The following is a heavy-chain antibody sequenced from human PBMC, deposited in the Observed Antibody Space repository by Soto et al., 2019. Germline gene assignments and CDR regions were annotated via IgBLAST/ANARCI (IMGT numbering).Heavy chain of an antibody. D-gene: IGHD3-22*01. V-gene: IGHV3-23*01. J-gene: IGHJ4*02. CDR1: GFTFSNYA. CDR3: AKAAYYYESSGYYRVYFDY. CDR2: ISGSGGSP. Sequence: GGSLRLSCAASGFTFSNYAMTWVRQGPGKGLEWVSVISGSGGSPYYADSVKGRFTFSRDNSKNTLHLQMNSLGAEDTAVYYCAKAAYYYESSGYYRVYFDYWGQGTPVTVSS.